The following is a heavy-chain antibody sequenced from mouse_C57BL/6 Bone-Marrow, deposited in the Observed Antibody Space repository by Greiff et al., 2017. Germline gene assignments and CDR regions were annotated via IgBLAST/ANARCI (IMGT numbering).Heavy chain of an antibody. CDR1: GYTFTSYW. D-gene: IGHD1-1*01. V-gene: IGHV1-55*01. J-gene: IGHJ2*01. CDR2: IYPGSGST. CDR3: ARDWAPIITTVAPDY. Sequence: QVQLQQPGAELVKPGASVKMSCKASGYTFTSYWMTWVKQRPGQGLEWIGDIYPGSGSTNYNEKFKSKATLTVDTSSSTAYMQLSSLTSEDSAVYYCARDWAPIITTVAPDYWGQGTTLTVSS.